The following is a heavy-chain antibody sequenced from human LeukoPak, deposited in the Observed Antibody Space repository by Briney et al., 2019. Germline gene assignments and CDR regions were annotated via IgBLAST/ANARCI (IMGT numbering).Heavy chain of an antibody. V-gene: IGHV1-46*01. D-gene: IGHD3-3*01. Sequence: ASVKVSCKASGYTFTSYYMHWVRQAPGQGLEWMGIINPSGGGTSYAQKFQGRVTMTTDTSTSTAYMELRSPRSDDTAVYYCARGMYYDFWSGYYQGLNFDYWGQGTLVTVSS. CDR2: INPSGGGT. CDR3: ARGMYYDFWSGYYQGLNFDY. J-gene: IGHJ4*02. CDR1: GYTFTSYY.